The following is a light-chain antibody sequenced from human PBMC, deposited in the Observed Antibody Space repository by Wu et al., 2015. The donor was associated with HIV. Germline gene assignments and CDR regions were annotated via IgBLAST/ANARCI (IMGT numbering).Light chain of an antibody. V-gene: IGKV3-15*01. Sequence: VMTQSPATLSVSPGETATLSCWASQSISSNLAWYRQKPGQAPRLLIHGASTRATGIPARFSGSGSATEFTLTINGLQSADFAVYYCQQYNNWPQTFGQGTKVEIK. CDR2: GAS. CDR3: QQYNNWPQT. J-gene: IGKJ1*01. CDR1: QSISSN.